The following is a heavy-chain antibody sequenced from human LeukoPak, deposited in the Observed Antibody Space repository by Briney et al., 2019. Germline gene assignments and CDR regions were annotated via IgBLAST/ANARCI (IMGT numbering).Heavy chain of an antibody. J-gene: IGHJ6*03. CDR1: GYTFTGYY. CDR2: INPNGGGT. D-gene: IGHD2-21*01. Sequence: ASLKVSCKASGYTFTGYYMRWVRQAPGQGLEWMGWINPNGGGTNYAQKSQRRVTMTTDTSIRTAYMELSRLRSDDAAVYYCAAAAVCGGDCYYYYYYYMDVWGKGTTVTVSS. CDR3: AAAAVCGGDCYYYYYYYMDV. V-gene: IGHV1-2*02.